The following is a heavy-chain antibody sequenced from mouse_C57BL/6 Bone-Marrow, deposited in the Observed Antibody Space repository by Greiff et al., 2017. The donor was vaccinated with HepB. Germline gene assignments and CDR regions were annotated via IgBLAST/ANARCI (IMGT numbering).Heavy chain of an antibody. V-gene: IGHV1-69*01. CDR1: GYTFTSYW. Sequence: QVQLQQPGAELVMPGASVKLSCKASGYTFTSYWMHWVKQRPGQGLEWIGEIDPSDSYTNYNQKFKGKSTLTVDKSSSTAYMKLSSLTSEDSAVYYCARSRDYGDYFDYWGQGTTLTVSS. D-gene: IGHD2-4*01. CDR2: IDPSDSYT. J-gene: IGHJ2*01. CDR3: ARSRDYGDYFDY.